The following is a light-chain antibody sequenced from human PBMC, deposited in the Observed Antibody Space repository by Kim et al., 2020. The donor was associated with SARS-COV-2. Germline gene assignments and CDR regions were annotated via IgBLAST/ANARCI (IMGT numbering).Light chain of an antibody. CDR3: HQRYNWPPLT. Sequence: EVILTQSPATLSLSPGERATLSCRASQNVDIYLAWYQQKPGQAPRLLIYDASNRATGIPARISGSGSGTEFTLTISSLQPEDFAVDYCHQRYNWPPLTFGGGTKVDIK. V-gene: IGKV3-11*01. CDR1: QNVDIY. J-gene: IGKJ4*01. CDR2: DAS.